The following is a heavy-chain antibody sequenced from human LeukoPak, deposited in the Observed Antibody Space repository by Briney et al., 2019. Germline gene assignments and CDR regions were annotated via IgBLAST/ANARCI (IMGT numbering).Heavy chain of an antibody. V-gene: IGHV4-59*08. Sequence: SETLSLTCTVSGGSISSYYWSWIRQPPGKGLEWIGYIYYSGSINYNPSLKSRVTISVDTSKNQFSLKLNSVTAADTAVYYCARPHESPYYNGPFDPWGQGTLVTVSS. CDR2: IYYSGSI. D-gene: IGHD3-10*01. J-gene: IGHJ5*02. CDR3: ARPHESPYYNGPFDP. CDR1: GGSISSYY.